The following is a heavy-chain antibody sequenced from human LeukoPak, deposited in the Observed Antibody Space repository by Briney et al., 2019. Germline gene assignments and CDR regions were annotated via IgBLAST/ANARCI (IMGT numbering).Heavy chain of an antibody. Sequence: GGSLRLSCAASGLTFSSYAMHWVRQAPGKGLEWVAVISYDGSNKYYADSVKGRFTISRDNSKNTLYLQMNSLRAEDTAVYYCARYLGVGTIFGVGAIGYWGQGTLVTVSS. V-gene: IGHV3-30*01. J-gene: IGHJ4*02. CDR3: ARYLGVGTIFGVGAIGY. D-gene: IGHD3-3*01. CDR1: GLTFSSYA. CDR2: ISYDGSNK.